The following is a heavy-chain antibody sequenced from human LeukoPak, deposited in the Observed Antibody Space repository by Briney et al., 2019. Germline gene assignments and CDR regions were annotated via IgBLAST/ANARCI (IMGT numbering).Heavy chain of an antibody. V-gene: IGHV3-23*01. CDR3: AKDRSSGWYDAFDI. D-gene: IGHD6-19*01. Sequence: GGSLRLSCAASGFTFSSYAMSWVRQAPGKGMEWVSAISGSGGSTYYADYVKGRFTISRDNSKNTLYLQLNSLRAEDTAVYYCAKDRSSGWYDAFDIWGQGTMVTVSS. CDR2: ISGSGGST. J-gene: IGHJ3*02. CDR1: GFTFSSYA.